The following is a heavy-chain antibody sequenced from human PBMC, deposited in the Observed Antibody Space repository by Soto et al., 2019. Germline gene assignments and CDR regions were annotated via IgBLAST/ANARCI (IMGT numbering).Heavy chain of an antibody. Sequence: PGGPLRLSCAASGFSFGSYWMRWVLQAPGKGLEWVANRKQDGGEKDYGDSVKDRFTISKDNANNSRQLQMNSLRAKDQAVNYCARVGTYYDCVCGMIGYYYYLDVWGKGSTVNFSS. D-gene: IGHD3-3*01. CDR1: GFSFGSYW. CDR3: ARVGTYYDCVCGMIGYYYYLDV. CDR2: RKQDGGEK. V-gene: IGHV3-7*01. J-gene: IGHJ6*03.